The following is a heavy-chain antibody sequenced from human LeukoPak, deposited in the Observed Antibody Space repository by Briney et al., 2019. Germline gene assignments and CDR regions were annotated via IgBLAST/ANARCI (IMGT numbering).Heavy chain of an antibody. D-gene: IGHD3-22*01. Sequence: QTGGSLRLSCAASGFTFSSYSFNWVRQVPGKGLEWVANIKQDGSEKYYVDSVKGRFTISRDNAKNSLYLQMNSLRAEDTAVYYCARAAYYYDSTPDYWGQGTLVTVSS. V-gene: IGHV3-7*01. CDR1: GFTFSSYS. J-gene: IGHJ4*02. CDR2: IKQDGSEK. CDR3: ARAAYYYDSTPDY.